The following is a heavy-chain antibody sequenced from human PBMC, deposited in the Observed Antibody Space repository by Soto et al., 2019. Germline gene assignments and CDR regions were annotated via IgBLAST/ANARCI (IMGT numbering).Heavy chain of an antibody. CDR2: ISAYNGNT. J-gene: IGHJ5*02. CDR3: ARGSKPSIAADGTNSFDR. Sequence: QVQLVQSGAEVKKPGASVKVSCKASGYTFSSHGISWVRQAPGQGLEWMGWISAYNGNTNYAQKLQGRVTMTTDTAPRTAYMELRSRRSDDAAVHYCARGSKPSIAADGTNSFDRRGQGTPVTVST. V-gene: IGHV1-18*01. D-gene: IGHD6-13*01. CDR1: GYTFSSHG.